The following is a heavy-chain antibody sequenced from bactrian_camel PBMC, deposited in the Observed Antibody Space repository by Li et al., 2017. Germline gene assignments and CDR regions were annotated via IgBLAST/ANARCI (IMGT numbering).Heavy chain of an antibody. Sequence: VQLVESGGGLVQPGGSLRLSCAASGFPFSGYDMSWVRQAPGKGLEWVSRINNGGGSTYYADSLKGRFTISRDNAKNTVYLQMNTLKPEDTAVYYCASEATGWVHPPYLRRCACQGTQVTVS. CDR2: INNGGGST. J-gene: IGHJ4*01. CDR1: GFPFSGYD. V-gene: IGHV3S40*01. D-gene: IGHD5*01.